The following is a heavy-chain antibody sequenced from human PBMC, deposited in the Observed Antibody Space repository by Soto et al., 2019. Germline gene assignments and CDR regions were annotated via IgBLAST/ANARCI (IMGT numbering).Heavy chain of an antibody. CDR1: GFTFSSYA. CDR2: ISGSGGST. D-gene: IGHD2-15*01. Sequence: EVQLLESGGGLVQPGGSLRLSCAASGFTFSSYAMSWVRQAPGKGLEWVSAISGSGGSTYYADSVKGRFTISRDNSKNTLYLQMNSLRAEDTAVYYCAKPVGYCSGGSCRNWSFDLWGRGALVTVTS. CDR3: AKPVGYCSGGSCRNWSFDL. J-gene: IGHJ2*01. V-gene: IGHV3-23*01.